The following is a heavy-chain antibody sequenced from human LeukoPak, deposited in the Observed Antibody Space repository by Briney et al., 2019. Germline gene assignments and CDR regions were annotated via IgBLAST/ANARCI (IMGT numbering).Heavy chain of an antibody. CDR2: IYSGGST. J-gene: IGHJ4*02. CDR1: GFTVSSNY. V-gene: IGHV3-66*01. D-gene: IGHD7-27*01. CDR3: ARETELGNFDY. Sequence: GGSLRLSCAASGFTVSSNYMSWVRQAPGKGLEWVSVIYSGGSTYYADSVKGRFTISRDNSRNTLYLQMNSLRAEDTAVYYCARETELGNFDYWGQGTLVTVSS.